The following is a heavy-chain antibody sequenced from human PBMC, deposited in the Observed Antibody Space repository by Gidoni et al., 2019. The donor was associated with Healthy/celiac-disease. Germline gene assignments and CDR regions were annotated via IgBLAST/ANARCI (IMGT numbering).Heavy chain of an antibody. J-gene: IGHJ6*02. CDR3: AEGYYGMDV. V-gene: IGHV4-61*02. CDR2: IYTSGST. CDR1: GGSISSGSYY. Sequence: QVQLQESGPGLVKPSQTLSLTCTVSGGSISSGSYYWSWIRQPAGKGLEWIGRIYTSGSTNYNPPLKSRVTISVDTSKNQFSLKLSSVTAADTAVYYCAEGYYGMDVWGQGTTVTVSS.